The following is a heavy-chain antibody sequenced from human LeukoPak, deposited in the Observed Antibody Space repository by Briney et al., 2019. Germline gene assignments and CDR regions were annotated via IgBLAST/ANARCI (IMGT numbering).Heavy chain of an antibody. CDR2: ISDNGDDT. D-gene: IGHD4-11*01. CDR3: AKGYYGNYVAVDY. CDR1: GFTFSSYA. V-gene: IGHV3-23*01. J-gene: IGHJ4*02. Sequence: GGSLRLSCAASGFTFSSYAMIWVRQAPGKGLDWVSSISDNGDDTYYAGSVKGRFTISRDKSTNTLYLQMNSLRADDTAVYYRAKGYYGNYVAVDYWGQGTLVAASS.